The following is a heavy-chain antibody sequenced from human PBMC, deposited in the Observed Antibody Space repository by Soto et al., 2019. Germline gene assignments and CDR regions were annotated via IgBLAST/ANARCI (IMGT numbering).Heavy chain of an antibody. CDR2: ISGNGRII. Sequence: GGSLRLSCAASGFNLSDYYINWIRQVPGKGLEWVSFISGNGRIINYADSVKGRFTISRDNAGNSLFLHMNDLRAEDTAVYYCAKDPGFCTGGCCRFYWFDPWGQGTLVTVSS. J-gene: IGHJ5*02. D-gene: IGHD2-8*02. V-gene: IGHV3-11*01. CDR3: AKDPGFCTGGCCRFYWFDP. CDR1: GFNLSDYY.